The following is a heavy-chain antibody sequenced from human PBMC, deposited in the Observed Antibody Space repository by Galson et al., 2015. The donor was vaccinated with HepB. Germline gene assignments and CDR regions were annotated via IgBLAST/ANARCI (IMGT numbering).Heavy chain of an antibody. D-gene: IGHD2-15*01. J-gene: IGHJ6*02. CDR2: IIPILGIA. Sequence: SVKVSCKASGGTFSSYAISWVRQAPGQGLEWMGRIIPILGIANYAQKFQGRVTITADKSTSTAYMELSSLRSEDTAVYYCARDWSTRDIVVVVAATPSENYYYYGMDVWGQGTTVTVSS. V-gene: IGHV1-69*04. CDR3: ARDWSTRDIVVVVAATPSENYYYYGMDV. CDR1: GGTFSSYA.